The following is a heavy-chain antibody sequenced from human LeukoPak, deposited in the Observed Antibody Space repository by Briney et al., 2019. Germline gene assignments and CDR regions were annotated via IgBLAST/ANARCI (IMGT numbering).Heavy chain of an antibody. D-gene: IGHD3-22*01. CDR3: AKLYYDSSGYYQICYFDY. J-gene: IGHJ4*02. Sequence: SETLSLTCTVSGGSISSSSYYWGWIRQPPGKGLEWIGSIYYSGSTYYNPSLKSRVTISVDTSKNQFSLNLSSVTAADTAVYYCAKLYYDSSGYYQICYFDYWGQGTLVTVSS. CDR1: GGSISSSSYY. CDR2: IYYSGST. V-gene: IGHV4-39*01.